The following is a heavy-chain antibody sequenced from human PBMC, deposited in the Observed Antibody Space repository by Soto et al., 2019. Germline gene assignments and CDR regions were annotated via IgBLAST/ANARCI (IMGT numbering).Heavy chain of an antibody. Sequence: PGGSLRLSCAASGFTFSSYGMHWVRQAPGKGLEGVAVIWYDGSNKYYADSVKGRFTISRENSKNTLYLKMNSLRAEDTAVYYCARDRTSFGVPLGFDPWGQGTLVTVSS. J-gene: IGHJ5*02. CDR1: GFTFSSYG. D-gene: IGHD3-3*01. CDR3: ARDRTSFGVPLGFDP. V-gene: IGHV3-33*01. CDR2: IWYDGSNK.